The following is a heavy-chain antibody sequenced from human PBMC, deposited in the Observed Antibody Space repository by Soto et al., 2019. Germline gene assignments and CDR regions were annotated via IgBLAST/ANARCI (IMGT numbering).Heavy chain of an antibody. CDR2: IYYSGST. V-gene: IGHV4-31*03. D-gene: IGHD6-13*01. CDR1: GGSISSGGYY. J-gene: IGHJ4*02. Sequence: QVQLQESGPGLVKPSQTLSLTCTVSGGSISSGGYYWSWIRQHPGKGLEWIGYIYYSGSTYYNPSLKSRFTTSVDTSKHQFSLKLSSVTAADTAVDYCARSLGVAAAGPFDYWGQGTLVTVSS. CDR3: ARSLGVAAAGPFDY.